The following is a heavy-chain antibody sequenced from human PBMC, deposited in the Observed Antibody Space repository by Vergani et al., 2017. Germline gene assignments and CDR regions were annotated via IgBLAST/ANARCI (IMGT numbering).Heavy chain of an antibody. CDR3: ARAPTMVRGVITPHYYYYGMDV. V-gene: IGHV1-69*13. CDR1: GGTFSSSA. J-gene: IGHJ6*02. Sequence: QVQLVQSGAEVKKPGSSVKVSCKASGGTFSSSAISWVRQAPGQGLEWMGRIIPIFCTANYAQKFQGRVTITADESTSTAYMELSSLRSEDTAVYYCARAPTMVRGVITPHYYYYGMDVWGQGTTVTVSS. D-gene: IGHD3-10*01. CDR2: IIPIFCTA.